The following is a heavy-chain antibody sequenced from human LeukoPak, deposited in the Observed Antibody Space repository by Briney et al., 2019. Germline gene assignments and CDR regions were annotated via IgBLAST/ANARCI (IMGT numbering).Heavy chain of an antibody. D-gene: IGHD1-7*01. J-gene: IGHJ5*02. CDR3: ARGSNSNLWYGWFDP. V-gene: IGHV4-39*07. CDR2: IYYSGRT. Sequence: NIYYSGRTYQKTSLKSRVTISIDTSKNQFSLRLTSVTAADTAFYYCARGSNSNLWYGWFDPWGQGTXVXXXS.